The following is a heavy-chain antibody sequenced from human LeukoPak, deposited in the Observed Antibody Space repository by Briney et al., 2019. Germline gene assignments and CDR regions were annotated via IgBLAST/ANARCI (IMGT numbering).Heavy chain of an antibody. V-gene: IGHV4-30-4*08. CDR2: IYYSGST. CDR1: TFGDYA. J-gene: IGHJ4*02. CDR3: ARGPKGFLEWFDY. Sequence: TFGDYAMSWFRQPPGKGLEWIGYIYYSGSTYYNPSLKSRVTISVDTSKNQFSLKLSSVTAADTAVYYCARGPKGFLEWFDYWGQGTLVTVSS. D-gene: IGHD3-3*01.